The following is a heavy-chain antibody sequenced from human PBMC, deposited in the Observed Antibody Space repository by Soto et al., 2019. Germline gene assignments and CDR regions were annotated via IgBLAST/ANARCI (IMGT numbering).Heavy chain of an antibody. CDR3: AKNSPRGSLWYSYYLDV. CDR1: GFTVSSYA. D-gene: IGHD2-21*01. J-gene: IGHJ6*03. Sequence: GGSLRLSCAASGFTVSSYAMSWVRQAPGKGLEWVSAISGSGGSTYYADSVKGRFTISRDNSKNTLYLQMNSLRAEDTAVYYSAKNSPRGSLWYSYYLDVWGKGPRSPSL. CDR2: ISGSGGST. V-gene: IGHV3-23*01.